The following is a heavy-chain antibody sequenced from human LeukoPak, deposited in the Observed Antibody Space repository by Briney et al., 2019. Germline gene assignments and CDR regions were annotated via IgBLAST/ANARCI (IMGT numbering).Heavy chain of an antibody. CDR3: ASERTTGFDP. D-gene: IGHD1-1*01. CDR2: INHSGST. Sequence: PSETLSLTCAVYGGSFSGYYWSWIRQPPGKGLEWIGEINHSGSTNYNPFLKSRVTISVDTSKNQFSLKLSSVTAADTAVYYCASERTTGFDPWGQGTLVTVSS. J-gene: IGHJ5*02. CDR1: GGSFSGYY. V-gene: IGHV4-34*01.